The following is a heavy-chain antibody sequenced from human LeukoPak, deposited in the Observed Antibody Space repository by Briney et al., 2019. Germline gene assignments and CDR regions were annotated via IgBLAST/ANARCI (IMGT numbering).Heavy chain of an antibody. D-gene: IGHD2-8*01. CDR3: ATDVLGGCFDY. Sequence: GGSLRLSCAASGFTFSSYSMNWVRQAPGKGLEWVSYISSSSSTIYYADSVKGRFTISRDNAKNSLYLQMSSLRAEDTAVYYCATDVLGGCFDYWGQGTLVTVSS. V-gene: IGHV3-48*01. CDR1: GFTFSSYS. CDR2: ISSSSSTI. J-gene: IGHJ4*02.